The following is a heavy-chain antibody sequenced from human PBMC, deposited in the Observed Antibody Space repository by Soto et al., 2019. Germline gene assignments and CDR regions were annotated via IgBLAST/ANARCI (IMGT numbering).Heavy chain of an antibody. V-gene: IGHV2-5*02. CDR3: VCHVEIDGSWLPDY. Sequence: SRPTLVNPTQTLTLTCTFSGFSFITSEVCVGWIRQPPGKALEWLALIYWDDDKRYSPSLKSRLTITKDTSKNQVVLTMTNMDPVDTATYYCVCHVEIDGSWLPDYSGQGTLVTSP. CDR2: IYWDDDK. CDR1: GFSFITSEVC. J-gene: IGHJ4*02. D-gene: IGHD3-22*01.